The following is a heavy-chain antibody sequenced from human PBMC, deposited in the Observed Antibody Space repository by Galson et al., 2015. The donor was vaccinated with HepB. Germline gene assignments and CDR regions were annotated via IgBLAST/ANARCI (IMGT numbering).Heavy chain of an antibody. J-gene: IGHJ4*02. Sequence: SLRLSCAASGFTFSSYSMNWVRQAPGKGLEWVSSISSSSSYIYYADSVKGRFTISRDNAKNSLYLQMNSLRAEDTAVYYCARVVWDYYDSSGYSNYWGQGTLVTVSS. CDR1: GFTFSSYS. CDR2: ISSSSSYI. D-gene: IGHD3-22*01. V-gene: IGHV3-21*01. CDR3: ARVVWDYYDSSGYSNY.